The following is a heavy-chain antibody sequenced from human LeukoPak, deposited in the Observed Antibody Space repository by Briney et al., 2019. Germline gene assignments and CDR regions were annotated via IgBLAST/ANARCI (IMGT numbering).Heavy chain of an antibody. D-gene: IGHD2-2*01. Sequence: PGRSLRLSCAASGFTFSSYGMHWVRQAPGKGLEWVAVISYDGSNKYYADSVKGRFTISRDNSKNTLYLQMNSLRAEDTAVYYCAKDREGIVVVPAAIGNWFDPWGQGTLVTVSS. J-gene: IGHJ5*02. CDR1: GFTFSSYG. V-gene: IGHV3-30*18. CDR2: ISYDGSNK. CDR3: AKDREGIVVVPAAIGNWFDP.